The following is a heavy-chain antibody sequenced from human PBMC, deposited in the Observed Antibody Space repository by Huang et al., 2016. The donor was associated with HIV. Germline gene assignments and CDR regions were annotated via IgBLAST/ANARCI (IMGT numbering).Heavy chain of an antibody. CDR2: ISSSSSTR. D-gene: IGHD3-3*01. J-gene: IGHJ4*02. CDR1: GFTFSSYS. Sequence: EVQLVESGGGLVQPGGSLRLSCAASGFTFSSYSMNWVRQDPGKGLEWVSYISSSSSTRYYADSVKGRFTISRDNAKNSLFLQMNSLRDEDTAVYYCARGIRYFGVVAYFDYWGQGALVTVSS. V-gene: IGHV3-48*02. CDR3: ARGIRYFGVVAYFDY.